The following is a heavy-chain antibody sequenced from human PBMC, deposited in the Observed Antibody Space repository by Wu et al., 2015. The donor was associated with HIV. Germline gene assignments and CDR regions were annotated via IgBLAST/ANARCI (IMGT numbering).Heavy chain of an antibody. CDR1: GDTFTDYY. Sequence: QVHLVQSGAEVKKPGASVRVSCKASGDTFTDYYIHWVRQAPGQGLEWMGWININSGGTNLAQKFQGRVTMTRDTSISTVYMELSRLRFDDAAVYYCARDPQEVSGWYTHWGQGTLVTVSS. V-gene: IGHV1-2*02. J-gene: IGHJ4*02. CDR2: ININSGGT. CDR3: ARDPQEVSGWYTH. D-gene: IGHD6-19*01.